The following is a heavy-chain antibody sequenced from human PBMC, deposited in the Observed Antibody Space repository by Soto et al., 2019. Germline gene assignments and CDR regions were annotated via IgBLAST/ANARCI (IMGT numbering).Heavy chain of an antibody. CDR1: GFTFSNYN. J-gene: IGHJ4*02. CDR3: ASRYYYDSSGYYYPYYY. D-gene: IGHD3-22*01. Sequence: GGSLRLSCAASGFTFSNYNMNWVRQAPGKGLEWVSSISSSSSTIYYADSVKGRFTISRDNAKNSLYLQMNSLRDEDTAVYYCASRYYYDSSGYYYPYYYWGQGTLVTVSS. V-gene: IGHV3-48*02. CDR2: ISSSSSTI.